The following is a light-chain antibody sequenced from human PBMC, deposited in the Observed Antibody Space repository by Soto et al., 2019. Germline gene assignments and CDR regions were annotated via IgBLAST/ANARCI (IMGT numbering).Light chain of an antibody. Sequence: SYELTQPPSVSVAPGKTARITCGGNNIGSKSVHRYQQKPGQAPVLVIYYDSDRPSGIPERFSGSNSGNTATLTISRVEAGDEADYYCQVWDSSSDLHVVFGGGTKLTVL. CDR2: YDS. J-gene: IGLJ2*01. CDR1: NIGSKS. V-gene: IGLV3-21*04. CDR3: QVWDSSSDLHVV.